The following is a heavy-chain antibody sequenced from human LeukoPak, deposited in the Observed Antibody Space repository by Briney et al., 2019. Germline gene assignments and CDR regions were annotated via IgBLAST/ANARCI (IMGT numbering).Heavy chain of an antibody. D-gene: IGHD6-19*01. V-gene: IGHV4-59*08. CDR3: ARHPTGYSTGWYVD. Sequence: SETLSLTCTVSGGSISSYYWSWLRQPPGEGLEWIGNIYYSGTTNYNPSLKSRVTMSVDTSKNQFSLKLSSVTAADTAVYYCARHPTGYSTGWYVDWGQGTLVTVSS. CDR2: IYYSGTT. J-gene: IGHJ4*02. CDR1: GGSISSYY.